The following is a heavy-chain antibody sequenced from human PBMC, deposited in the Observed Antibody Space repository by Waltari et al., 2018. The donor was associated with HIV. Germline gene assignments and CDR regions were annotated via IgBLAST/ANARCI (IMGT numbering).Heavy chain of an antibody. D-gene: IGHD2-8*01. CDR3: AISSTVSYLSDY. Sequence: QLQLQETGPGLVKPSETLSLTCTVSGGTIISIRYYSGCIRQPPGKGMDWIGSIYYSGSNYANPSLKSRVTISVDTSNNHFSRQLSAVTASDTAVYYCAISSTVSYLSDYWRQGTLVTVSS. V-gene: IGHV4-39*02. CDR1: GGTIISIRYY. CDR2: IYYSGSN. J-gene: IGHJ4*02.